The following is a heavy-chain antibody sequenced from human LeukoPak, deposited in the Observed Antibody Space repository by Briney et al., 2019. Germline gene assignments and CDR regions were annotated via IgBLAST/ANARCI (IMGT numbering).Heavy chain of an antibody. V-gene: IGHV1-69*05. CDR2: IIPNFGTA. D-gene: IGHD6-13*01. CDR3: ASTIGSSWYLPFDY. Sequence: ASVKVSCKASGGTFSSYAISWVRQAPGQGLEWMGGIIPNFGTANYAQKFQGRVTITTDKSTSTAYMELRSLRFEDTAVYYCASTIGSSWYLPFDYWGQGTLVTVSS. CDR1: GGTFSSYA. J-gene: IGHJ4*02.